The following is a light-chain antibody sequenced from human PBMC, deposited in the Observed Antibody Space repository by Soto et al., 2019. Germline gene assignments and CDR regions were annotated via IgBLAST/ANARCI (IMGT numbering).Light chain of an antibody. CDR3: AAWDDSLSVHVV. CDR2: SNN. CDR1: SSNIGSNY. Sequence: QSVLTQPPSASGTPGQRVTISCSGSSSNIGSNYVYWYQQLPGTAPKLLTYSNNQRPSGVPDRFSGSKSGTSASLAISGLRSEDEADYYCAAWDDSLSVHVVFGGGTKLTVL. V-gene: IGLV1-47*02. J-gene: IGLJ2*01.